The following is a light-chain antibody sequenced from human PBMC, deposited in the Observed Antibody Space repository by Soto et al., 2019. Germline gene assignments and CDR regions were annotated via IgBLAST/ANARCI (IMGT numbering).Light chain of an antibody. Sequence: LTQPPSASGTPGQRVTISCSGSSSNIGSNYVYWYQQLPGTAPKLLIYRNNQRPSGVPDRFSGSKSGTSASLAISGLRSEDEADYYCAAWDDSLSGSYVFGTG. CDR1: SSNIGSNY. CDR2: RNN. CDR3: AAWDDSLSGSYV. J-gene: IGLJ1*01. V-gene: IGLV1-47*01.